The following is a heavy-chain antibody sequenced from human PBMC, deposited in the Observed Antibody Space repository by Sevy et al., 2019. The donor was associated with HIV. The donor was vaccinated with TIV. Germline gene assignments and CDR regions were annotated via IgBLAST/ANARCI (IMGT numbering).Heavy chain of an antibody. D-gene: IGHD5-12*01. V-gene: IGHV3-9*01. CDR1: GFTFDDYA. CDR3: VKDKVDGHSGYGLFDF. J-gene: IGHJ4*02. CDR2: LSRHIRTI. Sequence: GGSLRLSCAASGFTFDDYAMHWVRQAPGKGLEWVSGLSRHIRTIGYADSVKGRFTISRDNARNSLYVQMNSLRAEDTAFYYCVKDKVDGHSGYGLFDFWGQGTLVTVSS.